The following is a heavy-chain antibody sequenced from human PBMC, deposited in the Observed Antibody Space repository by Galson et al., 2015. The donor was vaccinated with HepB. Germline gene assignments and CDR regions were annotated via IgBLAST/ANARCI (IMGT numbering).Heavy chain of an antibody. V-gene: IGHV3-48*01. J-gene: IGHJ2*01. CDR2: ISTSSSTI. Sequence: SLRLSCAASGFSGFTFCSYNMNWVRQAPGKGLEWVSYISTSSSTIYYADSVKGRFTISRDNAKNSLYLQMNSLRAEDTAVYYCARCDFGGGYWYFDLWGRGALVTVSS. D-gene: IGHD3-10*01. CDR1: GFSGFTFCSYN. CDR3: ARCDFGGGYWYFDL.